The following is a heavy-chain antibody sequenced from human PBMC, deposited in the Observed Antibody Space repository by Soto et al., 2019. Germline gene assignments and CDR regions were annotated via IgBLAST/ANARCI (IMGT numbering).Heavy chain of an antibody. J-gene: IGHJ5*02. CDR3: ARGVGSGIYYNQYNWFDP. V-gene: IGHV1-3*01. D-gene: IGHD3-10*01. CDR1: GYTFTSYA. Sequence: ASVKVSCKASGYTFTSYAMHWVRQAPGQRLEWMGWINAGNGNTKYSQKFQGRVTITRDTSTSTAYMELRSLISDDTAVYYCARGVGSGIYYNQYNWFDPWGQGTLVTVSS. CDR2: INAGNGNT.